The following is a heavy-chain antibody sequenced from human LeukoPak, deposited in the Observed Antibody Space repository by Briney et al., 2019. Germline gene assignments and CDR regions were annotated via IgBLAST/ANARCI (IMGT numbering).Heavy chain of an antibody. V-gene: IGHV3-30-3*01. CDR2: ISYDGSNK. Sequence: GRSLRLSCAASGFTFSSYAMHWVRQAPGKGLEWVAVISYDGSNKYYADSVKGRFTISRDNSKNTLYLQMNSLRAEDTAVYYCARDTENRDSSGYSYYFDYWGQGILVTVSS. D-gene: IGHD3-22*01. CDR3: ARDTENRDSSGYSYYFDY. J-gene: IGHJ4*02. CDR1: GFTFSSYA.